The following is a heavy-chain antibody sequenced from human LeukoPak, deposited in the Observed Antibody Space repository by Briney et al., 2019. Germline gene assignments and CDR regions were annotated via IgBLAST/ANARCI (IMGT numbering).Heavy chain of an antibody. CDR1: GFTFSNAW. CDR2: IKSKTDGGTT. V-gene: IGHV3-15*01. D-gene: IGHD3-10*01. CDR3: TTDYMVRGGMEYYYYYGMDV. J-gene: IGHJ6*04. Sequence: PGGSLRLSCAASGFTFSNAWMSWVRQAPGKGLEWVGRIKSKTDGGTTDYAAPVKGRFTISRDDSKNTLYLQMNSLKTEDTAVYYCTTDYMVRGGMEYYYYYGMDVWGKGTTVTVSS.